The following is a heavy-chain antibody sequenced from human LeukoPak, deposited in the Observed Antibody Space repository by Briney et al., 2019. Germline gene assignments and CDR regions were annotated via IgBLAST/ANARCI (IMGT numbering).Heavy chain of an antibody. J-gene: IGHJ6*02. Sequence: GGSLRLSCAASGFTFSSYAMSWVRQAPGKGLEWVSAISGSGGSTYYADSVKGRFTISRDNSKNTLDLQMNSLRVEDTAVYYCVRDGNYDLDVWGQGTTVTVSS. CDR3: VRDGNYDLDV. CDR1: GFTFSSYA. D-gene: IGHD3-3*01. CDR2: ISGSGGST. V-gene: IGHV3-23*01.